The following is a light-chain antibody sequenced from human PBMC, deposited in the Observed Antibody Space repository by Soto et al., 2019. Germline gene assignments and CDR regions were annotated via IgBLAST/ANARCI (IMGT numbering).Light chain of an antibody. V-gene: IGKV1-39*01. CDR3: QHYNSYSEA. J-gene: IGKJ1*01. CDR2: AAS. CDR1: QSISSY. Sequence: IQMTQSPSSLSASVRDRVTITCRASQSISSYLNWYQQKPGKAPKLLIYAASSLQSGVPSRFSGSGSGTDFTLTISSLQPEDFATYYCQHYNSYSEAFGQGTKVDIK.